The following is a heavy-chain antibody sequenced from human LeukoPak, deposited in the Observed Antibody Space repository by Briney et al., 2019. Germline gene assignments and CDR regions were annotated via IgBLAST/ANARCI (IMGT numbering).Heavy chain of an antibody. CDR2: IYYSGST. CDR3: ARVGSGSYYNLYYYYYYMDV. J-gene: IGHJ6*03. CDR1: GGSISSYY. V-gene: IGHV4-59*01. D-gene: IGHD3-10*01. Sequence: PSETLSLTCTVSGGSISSYYWNWIRQPPGKGLEWIGYIYYSGSTNYNPSLKSRVTISVDTSKNQFSLKLSSVTAADTAVYYCARVGSGSYYNLYYYYYYMDVWGKGTTVTISS.